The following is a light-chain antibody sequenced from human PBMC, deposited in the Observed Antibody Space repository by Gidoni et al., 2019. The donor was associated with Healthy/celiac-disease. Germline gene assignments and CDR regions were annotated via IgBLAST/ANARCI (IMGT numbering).Light chain of an antibody. CDR3: QQYNNWPPLT. V-gene: IGKV3-15*01. CDR1: QSVSSN. CDR2: GAS. Sequence: EIVMTQSPATLSVSPGERATLSCRASQSVSSNLAWYQQKPGQAPRPLTYGASTRATGTPARFSGSGSGTEFTLTISSLQSEDFAVYYCQQYNNWPPLTFGGGTKVEIK. J-gene: IGKJ4*01.